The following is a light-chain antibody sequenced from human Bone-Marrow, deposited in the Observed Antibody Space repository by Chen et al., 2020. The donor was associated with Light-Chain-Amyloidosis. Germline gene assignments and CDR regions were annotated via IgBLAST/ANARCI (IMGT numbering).Light chain of an antibody. Sequence: EIVMTQSPATLSVSPGESATLSCRASQNINNNFAWYQQKPGQAPRLLMHGASTRATGIPARFRGSGSGTEFTLTISSLQPEDFAVYYCQQRNNWPLTFGGGTKVEI. CDR1: QNINNN. V-gene: IGKV3-15*01. J-gene: IGKJ4*01. CDR3: QQRNNWPLT. CDR2: GAS.